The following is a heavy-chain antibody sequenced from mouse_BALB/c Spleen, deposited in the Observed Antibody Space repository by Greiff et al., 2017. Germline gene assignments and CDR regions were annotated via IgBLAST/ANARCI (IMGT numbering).Heavy chain of an antibody. CDR3: AREDVYFDY. V-gene: IGHV5-17*02. Sequence: EVMLVESGGGLVQPGGSRKLSCAASGFTFSSFGMHWVRQAPEKGLEWVAYISSGSSTIYYADTVKGRFTISRDNPKNTLFLQMTSLTSEDTAMYDCAREDVYFDYWGQGTTVTVSS. CDR1: GFTFSSFG. CDR2: ISSGSSTI. J-gene: IGHJ2*01.